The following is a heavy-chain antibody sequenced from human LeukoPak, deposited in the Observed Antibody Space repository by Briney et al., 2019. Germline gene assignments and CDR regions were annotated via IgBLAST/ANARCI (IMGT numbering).Heavy chain of an antibody. J-gene: IGHJ4*02. D-gene: IGHD3-10*01. CDR1: GINFSTYW. CDR2: IKHDGSEK. V-gene: IGHV3-7*03. Sequence: GGSLRLSCEASGINFSTYWMSWVRQAPGQGLEWVAYIKHDGSEKYYADSVKGRFTISRDNAKNSLYLQMNSLRAEDTAVYYCARRGVLDYWGQGTLVTVSS. CDR3: ARRGVLDY.